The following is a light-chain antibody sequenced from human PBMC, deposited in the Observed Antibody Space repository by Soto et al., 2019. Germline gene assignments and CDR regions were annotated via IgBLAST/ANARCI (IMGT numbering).Light chain of an antibody. CDR1: QSISTE. CDR2: SAS. J-gene: IGKJ2*01. Sequence: EIVMTQSPATRSVSPGERATLSCRASQSISTELAWYQQKPGQPPRLLIYSASTRTTGVPARFTGNGSGSDFTLTISGLQSEDFAVYYCQQGHNWPLTFGQGTRLEI. V-gene: IGKV3-15*01. CDR3: QQGHNWPLT.